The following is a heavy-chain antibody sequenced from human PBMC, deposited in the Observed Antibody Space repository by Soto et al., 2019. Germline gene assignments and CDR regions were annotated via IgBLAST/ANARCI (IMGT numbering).Heavy chain of an antibody. CDR1: GYTFTSYA. CDR2: INAGNGNT. V-gene: IGHV1-3*01. Sequence: QVQLVQSGAEVKKPGASVKGSCKASGYTFTSYAMHWVRQAPGQRREWMGWINAGNGNTKYSQKFQGRVTITRDTSASPAYMELSSLRSEDTAVYYCARDLGRWNYVNYHNYMDVWGQGTTVTVSS. J-gene: IGHJ6*03. D-gene: IGHD1-7*01. CDR3: ARDLGRWNYVNYHNYMDV.